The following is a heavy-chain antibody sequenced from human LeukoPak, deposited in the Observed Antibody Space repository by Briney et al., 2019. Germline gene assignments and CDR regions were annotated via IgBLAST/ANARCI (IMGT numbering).Heavy chain of an antibody. CDR1: GYSFTSYG. V-gene: IGHV1-18*01. J-gene: IGHJ3*02. Sequence: GESLKISCKGSGYSFTSYGISWVRQAPGQGLEWMGWISAYNGNTNYAQKLQGRVTMTTDTSTSTAYMELRSLRSDDTAVYYCARDDGIVVVPAALVAFDIWGQGTMVTVSS. CDR2: ISAYNGNT. CDR3: ARDDGIVVVPAALVAFDI. D-gene: IGHD2-2*01.